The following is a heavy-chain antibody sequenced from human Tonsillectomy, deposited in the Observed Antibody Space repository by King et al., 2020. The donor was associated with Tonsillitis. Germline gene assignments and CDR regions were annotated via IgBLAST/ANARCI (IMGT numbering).Heavy chain of an antibody. Sequence: QLVQSGAEVKKPGSSVKVSCKASGGTFSNYAISWVRQAPGQGLEWMGCIIPMLGITNYAQKLQGRVTITADISTSTAYMELSSLRSEETAVYYCARDSSYCSGGSCYGFFYYYMDVCGKGTTVTVSS. D-gene: IGHD2-15*01. V-gene: IGHV1-69*09. CDR1: GGTFSNYA. CDR3: ARDSSYCSGGSCYGFFYYYMDV. CDR2: IIPMLGIT. J-gene: IGHJ6*03.